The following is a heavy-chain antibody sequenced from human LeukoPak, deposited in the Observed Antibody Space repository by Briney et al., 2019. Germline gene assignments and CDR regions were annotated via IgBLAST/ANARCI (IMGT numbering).Heavy chain of an antibody. V-gene: IGHV3-23*01. Sequence: GGSLRLSCAASGFTFSSYSMNWVRQAPGKGLEWVSAISGSGGSTYYADSVKGRFTISRDNSKNTLYLQMNSLRAEDTAVYYCAKGAVDYGDYLGYWGQGTLVTVSS. CDR3: AKGAVDYGDYLGY. J-gene: IGHJ4*02. CDR2: ISGSGGST. CDR1: GFTFSSYS. D-gene: IGHD4-17*01.